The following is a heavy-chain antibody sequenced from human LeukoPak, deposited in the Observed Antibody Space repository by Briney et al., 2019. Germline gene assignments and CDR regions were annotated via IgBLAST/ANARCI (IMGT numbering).Heavy chain of an antibody. CDR2: IIPIFGTA. V-gene: IGHV1-69*13. CDR1: GYTFTTHD. CDR3: ARMYDILTGGPFDY. J-gene: IGHJ4*02. Sequence: SVKVSCKASGYTFTTHDLTWVRQAPGQGLEWMGGIIPIFGTANYAQKFQGRVTITADESTSTAYMELSSLKASDTAMYYCARMYDILTGGPFDYWGQGTLVTISS. D-gene: IGHD3-9*01.